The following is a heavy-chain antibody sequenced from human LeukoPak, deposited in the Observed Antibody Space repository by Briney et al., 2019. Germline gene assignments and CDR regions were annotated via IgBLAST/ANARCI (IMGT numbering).Heavy chain of an antibody. J-gene: IGHJ3*02. CDR3: ARLAVFGDAFDI. Sequence: PSETMSLTCTVSGGSISSYYWSWLRQPPGKGLEWSGYIYYSGSTNYNPSLKSRVTISVDTSKNQFSLQLSSVTAADTAVYYCARLAVFGDAFDIWGQGTMVTVSS. V-gene: IGHV4-59*01. CDR2: IYYSGST. CDR1: GGSISSYY. D-gene: IGHD2-21*01.